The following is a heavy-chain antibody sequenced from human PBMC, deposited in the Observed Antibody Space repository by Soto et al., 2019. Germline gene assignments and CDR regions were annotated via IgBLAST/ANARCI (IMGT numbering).Heavy chain of an antibody. V-gene: IGHV4-34*01. CDR2: INHSGST. D-gene: IGHD3-10*01. J-gene: IGHJ4*02. CDR3: ARDSGND. Sequence: SETLSLTCAVYGGSFSGYYWSWIRQPPGKGLEWIGEINHSGSTNYNPSLKSRVTISVDTSKNQFSLKLSSVTAADTAVYYCARDSGNDWGQGTLVTVSS. CDR1: GGSFSGYY.